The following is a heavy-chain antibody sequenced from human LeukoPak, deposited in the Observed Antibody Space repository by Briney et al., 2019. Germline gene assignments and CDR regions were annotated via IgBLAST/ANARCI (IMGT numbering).Heavy chain of an antibody. V-gene: IGHV3-23*01. CDR3: ARDLVPAAGGNDAFDI. CDR2: ISGSGGST. J-gene: IGHJ3*02. CDR1: GFTFSSYA. Sequence: LSGGSLRLSCAASGFTFSSYAMSWVRQAPGKGLEWVSVISGSGGSTYYADSVKGRFTISRDNSKNTLYLQMNSLRAEDTAVYYCARDLVPAAGGNDAFDIWGQGTMVTVSS. D-gene: IGHD2-2*01.